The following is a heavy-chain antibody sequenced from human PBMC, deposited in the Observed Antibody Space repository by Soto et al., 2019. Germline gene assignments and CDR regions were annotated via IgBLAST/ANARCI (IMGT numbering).Heavy chain of an antibody. J-gene: IGHJ6*02. CDR1: GGTIISGGYY. D-gene: IGHD3-10*01. V-gene: IGHV4-31*03. CDR3: ARDDGSGSSPYPGMDV. Sequence: QVQLQESGPGLVKPSQTLSLTCTVSGGTIISGGYYWSWIRQHPGQVLEWIGYIYYTGSTDYNPSLRSRVAISIDTSKNQFSLKLDSVTAADTAIYYWARDDGSGSSPYPGMDVWGQGTTVTVSS. CDR2: IYYTGST.